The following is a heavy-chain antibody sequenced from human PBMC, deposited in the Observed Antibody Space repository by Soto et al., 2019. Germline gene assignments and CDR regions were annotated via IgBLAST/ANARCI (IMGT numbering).Heavy chain of an antibody. J-gene: IGHJ3*02. Sequence: DSGKVCFKASGYPFTSYDINLVRQATGQGLEWMGWMNPNSGNTGYAQKFQGRVTMTRNTSISTAYMELSSLRSEDTAVYYCARGPGYSNYERDAFDIWGQGTMVTVSS. CDR3: ARGPGYSNYERDAFDI. CDR1: GYPFTSYD. D-gene: IGHD4-4*01. CDR2: MNPNSGNT. V-gene: IGHV1-8*01.